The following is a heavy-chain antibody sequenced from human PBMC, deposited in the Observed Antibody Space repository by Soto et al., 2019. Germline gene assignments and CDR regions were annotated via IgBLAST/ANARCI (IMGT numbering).Heavy chain of an antibody. CDR1: GGSISSGGYY. V-gene: IGHV4-31*03. Sequence: SETLSLTCTVSGGSISSGGYYWSWIRQHPGKGLEWIGYIYYSGSTYYNPSLKSRVTISVDTSKNQFSLKLSSVTAADTAVYYCARDSSKRFNYYYGMDVWGQGTTVTAP. CDR2: IYYSGST. J-gene: IGHJ6*02. D-gene: IGHD6-6*01. CDR3: ARDSSKRFNYYYGMDV.